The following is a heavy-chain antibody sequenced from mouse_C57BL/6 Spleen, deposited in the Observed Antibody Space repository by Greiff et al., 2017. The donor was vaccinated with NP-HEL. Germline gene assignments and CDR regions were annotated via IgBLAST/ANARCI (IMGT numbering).Heavy chain of an antibody. D-gene: IGHD1-1*01. V-gene: IGHV1-15*01. CDR3: TRGVYYGSSSAY. CDR2: IDPETGGT. CDR1: GYTFTDYE. Sequence: VQLQQSGAELVRPGASVTLSCKASGYTFTDYEMHWVKQTPVHGLEWIGAIDPETGGTAYNQKFKGKAILTADKSSSTAYMELRSLTSEDSAVYYCTRGVYYGSSSAYWGQGTLVTVSA. J-gene: IGHJ3*01.